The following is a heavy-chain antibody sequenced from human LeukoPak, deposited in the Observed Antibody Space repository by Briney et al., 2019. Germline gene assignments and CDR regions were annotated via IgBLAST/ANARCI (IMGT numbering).Heavy chain of an antibody. CDR3: AREMGYYDSSGYYY. CDR1: GFTFSSYE. D-gene: IGHD3-22*01. CDR2: ISSSGSLI. V-gene: IGHV3-48*03. Sequence: PGGSLRLSCAASGFTFSSYEMNWVRQAPGKGLEWVSYISSSGSLIYYADSVKGRFTISRDNAKNSLYLQRNSLRAEDTAVYYCAREMGYYDSSGYYYWGQGTLVTVSS. J-gene: IGHJ4*02.